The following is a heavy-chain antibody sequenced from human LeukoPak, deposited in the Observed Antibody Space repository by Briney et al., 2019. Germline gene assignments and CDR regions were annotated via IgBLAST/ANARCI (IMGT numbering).Heavy chain of an antibody. V-gene: IGHV1-8*01. CDR1: GYTFTSYD. J-gene: IGHJ5*02. CDR2: MNPNSGNT. Sequence: ASVKVSCKASGYTFTSYDINWVRQATGQGLEWMGWMNPNSGNTGYAQKFQGRVTMTRNTSISTAYMELSSLRSEDTAVYYCARGRGRHYYDSSGYYRFDPWGQGTLVTVSA. D-gene: IGHD3-22*01. CDR3: ARGRGRHYYDSSGYYRFDP.